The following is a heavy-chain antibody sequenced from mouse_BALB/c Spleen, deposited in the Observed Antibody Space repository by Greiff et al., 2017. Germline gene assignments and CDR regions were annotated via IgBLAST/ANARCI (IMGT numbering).Heavy chain of an antibody. CDR3: ARIEGHYGSSYAIDY. CDR1: GFSLSTSGMG. J-gene: IGHJ4*01. D-gene: IGHD1-1*01. Sequence: QVTLKESGPGILQPSQTLSLTCSFSGFSLSTSGMGVGWIRQPSGKGLEWLAHIWWDDDKRYNPALKSRLTISKDTSSNQVFLKIASVDTADTATYYCARIEGHYGSSYAIDYWGQGTSVTVSS. V-gene: IGHV8-8*01. CDR2: IWWDDDK.